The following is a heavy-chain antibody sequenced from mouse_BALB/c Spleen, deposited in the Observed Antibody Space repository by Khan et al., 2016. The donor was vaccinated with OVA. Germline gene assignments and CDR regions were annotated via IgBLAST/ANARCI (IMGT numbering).Heavy chain of an antibody. V-gene: IGHV3-2*02. CDR3: ARVYGGDFDY. Sequence: EVQLQESGPGLVKPSQSLSLTCTVTGYSITSDYAWNWIRQFPGNKLEWMGFISYSGNTNYNPSLKSRISITRDTSKNQLFLQLNSVTTEDTATYYGARVYGGDFDYWGQGTTLTVSS. CDR1: GYSITSDYA. J-gene: IGHJ2*01. CDR2: ISYSGNT. D-gene: IGHD1-1*01.